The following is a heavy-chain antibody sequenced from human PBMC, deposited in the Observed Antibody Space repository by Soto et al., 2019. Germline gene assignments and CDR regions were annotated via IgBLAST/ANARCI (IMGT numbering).Heavy chain of an antibody. CDR3: ARALTRKVYAIRDCSGGSCYSHWFDP. J-gene: IGHJ5*02. Sequence: ASETLSLTCAVYGGSFSGYYWSWIRQPPGKGLEWIGEINHSGSTNYNPSLKSRVTISVDTSKNQFSLKLSSVTAADTAVYYCARALTRKVYAIRDCSGGSCYSHWFDPWGQGTLVTVSS. D-gene: IGHD2-15*01. CDR2: INHSGST. CDR1: GGSFSGYY. V-gene: IGHV4-34*01.